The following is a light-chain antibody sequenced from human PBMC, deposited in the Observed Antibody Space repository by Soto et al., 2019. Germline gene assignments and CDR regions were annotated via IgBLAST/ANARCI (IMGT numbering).Light chain of an antibody. Sequence: DIQMTQSPSSLSASVGDRVTITCRASQGIGNYLAWYQQKPGKVPKLLIFSASTLQSGVPSRFSGSGSWTDFTLTISSLQPEDVATYYCQKYNSAPWTFGQGTKVEIK. V-gene: IGKV1-27*01. J-gene: IGKJ1*01. CDR2: SAS. CDR1: QGIGNY. CDR3: QKYNSAPWT.